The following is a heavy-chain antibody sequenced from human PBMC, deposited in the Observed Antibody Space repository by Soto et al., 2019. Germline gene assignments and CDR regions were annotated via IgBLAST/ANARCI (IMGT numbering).Heavy chain of an antibody. D-gene: IGHD3-16*01. V-gene: IGHV4-31*03. CDR2: IYYSGST. Sequence: PSETLSLTCTVSGGSISSGGYYWSWIRQHPGKGLEWIGYIYYSGSTYYNPSLKSRVTISVDTSKNQFSLKLSSVTAADTAVYYCARDVSTTFGGVIFWFDPWGQGTLVTVSS. CDR1: GGSISSGGYY. J-gene: IGHJ5*02. CDR3: ARDVSTTFGGVIFWFDP.